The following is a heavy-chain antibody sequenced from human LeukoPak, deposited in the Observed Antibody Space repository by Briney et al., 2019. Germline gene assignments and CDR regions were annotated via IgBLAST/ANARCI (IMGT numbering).Heavy chain of an antibody. D-gene: IGHD1-26*01. Sequence: GASVKVSCKTSGYTFTSYYIHWVRQAPGQGLDYMGWINPDNGGTNYAQNFQGRVIMTRDTSISTAYMQLSRLTSDDTAVYYCARSPSGELEDWGRGTPVSVSS. V-gene: IGHV1-2*02. CDR3: ARSPSGELED. CDR2: INPDNGGT. J-gene: IGHJ4*02. CDR1: GYTFTSYY.